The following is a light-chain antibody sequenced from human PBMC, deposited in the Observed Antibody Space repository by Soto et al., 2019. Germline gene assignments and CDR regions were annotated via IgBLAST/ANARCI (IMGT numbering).Light chain of an antibody. Sequence: QSVLTQPASVSGSPGQSITISCTGTSSDVGGYSLVSWYQQHPGKAPKLMIYEGTKRPSGVSNRFSGSKSGSTASLTISGLQAEDEADYYCCSYARGNTYVFGAGTKVTVL. J-gene: IGLJ1*01. CDR3: CSYARGNTYV. CDR2: EGT. CDR1: SSDVGGYSL. V-gene: IGLV2-23*01.